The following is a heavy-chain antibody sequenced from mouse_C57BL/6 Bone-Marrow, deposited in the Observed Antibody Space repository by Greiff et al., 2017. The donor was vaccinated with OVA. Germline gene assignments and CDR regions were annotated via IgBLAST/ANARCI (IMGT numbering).Heavy chain of an antibody. D-gene: IGHD1-1*01. Sequence: VQLQQSGPELVKPGASVKISCKASGYAFSSSWMNWVKQRPGKGLEWIGRIYPGAGDTNSNGKFKGKATLTADKSSSTAYMQLSSLTSEDSAVYFCARDTTVVDSAYYAMDYWGQGTSVTVSS. CDR1: GYAFSSSW. CDR2: IYPGAGDT. J-gene: IGHJ4*01. CDR3: ARDTTVVDSAYYAMDY. V-gene: IGHV1-82*01.